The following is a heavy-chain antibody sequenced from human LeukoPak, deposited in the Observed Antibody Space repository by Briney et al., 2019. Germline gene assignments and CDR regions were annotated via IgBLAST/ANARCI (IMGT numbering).Heavy chain of an antibody. CDR2: ISGSGGTT. J-gene: IGHJ6*03. CDR3: ERSSRNGYNLIDYMDV. D-gene: IGHD5-24*01. V-gene: IGHV3-48*04. CDR1: GLIFNTYG. Sequence: GGTLRLSCAASGLIFNTYGMNWVRQAPGKGLEWVSSISGSGGTTYYADSVKGRFTISRDNAKNSLFLQMNSLRAEDTAVYYCERSSRNGYNLIDYMDVWGKGTTVTVSS.